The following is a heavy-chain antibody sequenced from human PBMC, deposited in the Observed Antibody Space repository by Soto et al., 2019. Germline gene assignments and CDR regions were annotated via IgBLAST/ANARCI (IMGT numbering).Heavy chain of an antibody. CDR2: ISFSGGST. D-gene: IGHD3-10*01. CDR3: ESQKRITVALDRYLDY. V-gene: IGHV3-23*01. CDR1: GFIFENFG. J-gene: IGHJ4*02. Sequence: PGGSLRLSCAASGFIFENFGMSWVRQAPGKGLEWVSGISFSGGSTYYADSVKGRFTISRDNSKNTLYLQMNSLRAEDTAVYYCESQKRITVALDRYLDYWGQGTLVTVSS.